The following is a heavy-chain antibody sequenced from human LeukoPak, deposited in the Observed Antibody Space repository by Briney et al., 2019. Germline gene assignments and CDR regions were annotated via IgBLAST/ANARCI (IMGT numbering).Heavy chain of an antibody. CDR2: INPNSGGT. CDR3: ARTPGREGYSYGYGY. Sequence: GASVKVSCKASGYTFTSYGISWVRQAPGQGLEWMGWINPNSGGTNYAQKFQGRVTMTRDTSISTAYMELSRLRSDDTAVYYCARTPGREGYSYGYGYWGQGTLVTVSS. J-gene: IGHJ4*02. V-gene: IGHV1-2*02. D-gene: IGHD5-18*01. CDR1: GYTFTSYG.